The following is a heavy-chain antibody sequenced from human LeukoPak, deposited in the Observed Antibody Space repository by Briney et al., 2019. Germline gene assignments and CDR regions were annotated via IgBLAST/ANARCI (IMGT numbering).Heavy chain of an antibody. Sequence: ASVKVSCKASGYIFTDYYMHWVRQAPGQELGWMGRINPNSGGTNYAQKFQGRVTMTRDTSISTAYMELSRLRSDDTAVYYCARATYYYDSSGYSGGSPRAFDIWGQGTMVTVSS. CDR1: GYIFTDYY. J-gene: IGHJ3*02. CDR3: ARATYYYDSSGYSGGSPRAFDI. D-gene: IGHD3-22*01. CDR2: INPNSGGT. V-gene: IGHV1/OR15-1*04.